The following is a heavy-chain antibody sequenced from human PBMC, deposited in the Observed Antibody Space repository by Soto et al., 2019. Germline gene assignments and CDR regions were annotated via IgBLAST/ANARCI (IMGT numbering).Heavy chain of an antibody. CDR2: ISSSGSTI. Sequence: GGSLRLSCAASGFTFSDYYMSWIRQAPGKGLEWVSYISSSGSTIYYADSVKGRFTISRDNAKNSLYLQMNSLRAEDTAVYYCARDRGEEQGSAYYDFWSGYDYWGQGTLVTVSS. CDR3: ARDRGEEQGSAYYDFWSGYDY. J-gene: IGHJ4*02. D-gene: IGHD3-3*01. V-gene: IGHV3-11*01. CDR1: GFTFSDYY.